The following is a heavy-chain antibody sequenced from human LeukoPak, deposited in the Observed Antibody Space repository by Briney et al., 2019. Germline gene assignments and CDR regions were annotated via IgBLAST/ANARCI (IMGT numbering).Heavy chain of an antibody. D-gene: IGHD3-3*01. CDR1: GYTFTDYF. CDR3: ARDFGYHHFRSGPHF. J-gene: IGHJ4*02. Sequence: ASVKVSCKASGYTFTDYFIHWVRQAPGQGLEWMGWIDPNSGGTNFSQKFQDRVTVTRDTSISTAYMEVTRLTSDDTAVYYCARDFGYHHFRSGPHFWGQGALVTVSS. V-gene: IGHV1-2*02. CDR2: IDPNSGGT.